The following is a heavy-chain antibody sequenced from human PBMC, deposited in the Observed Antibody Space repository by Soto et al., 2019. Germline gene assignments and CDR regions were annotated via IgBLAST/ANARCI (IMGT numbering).Heavy chain of an antibody. V-gene: IGHV1-69*13. J-gene: IGHJ4*02. Sequence: SVKVSCKASGGTFSSYAISWVRQAPGQGLEWMGGIIPIFGTANYAQKFQGRVTITADESTSTAYMELSSLRSEDTAVYYCAREVAAEYYFDYWGQGTLVTVSS. CDR3: AREVAAEYYFDY. CDR1: GGTFSSYA. CDR2: IIPIFGTA. D-gene: IGHD6-13*01.